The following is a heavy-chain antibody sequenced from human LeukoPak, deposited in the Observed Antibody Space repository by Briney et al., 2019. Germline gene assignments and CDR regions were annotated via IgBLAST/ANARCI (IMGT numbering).Heavy chain of an antibody. V-gene: IGHV3-23*01. D-gene: IGHD5-18*01. CDR3: AKRDTAMVQAFFDY. CDR1: RFTFTTHW. Sequence: GGSLRLSCAASRFTFTTHWMSWVRQAPGKGLEWVSAISGSGGSTYYADSVKGRFTISRDNSKNTLYLQMNSLRAEDTAVYYCAKRDTAMVQAFFDYWGQGTLVTVSS. CDR2: ISGSGGST. J-gene: IGHJ4*02.